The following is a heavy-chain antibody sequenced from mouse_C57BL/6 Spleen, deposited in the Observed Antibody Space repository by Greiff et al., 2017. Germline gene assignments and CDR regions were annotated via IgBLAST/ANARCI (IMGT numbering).Heavy chain of an antibody. CDR2: IRLKSDNYAT. D-gene: IGHD2-3*01. CDR1: GFTFSNYW. V-gene: IGHV6-3*01. J-gene: IGHJ2*01. CDR3: TRIYDGYYEGNYFDY. Sequence: DVKLVESGGGLVQPGGSMKLSCVASGFTFSNYWMNWVRQSPEKGLEWVAQIRLKSDNYATHYAESVKGRFTISRDDSKSSVYLQMNNLRAEDTGIYYCTRIYDGYYEGNYFDYWGQGTTLTVSS.